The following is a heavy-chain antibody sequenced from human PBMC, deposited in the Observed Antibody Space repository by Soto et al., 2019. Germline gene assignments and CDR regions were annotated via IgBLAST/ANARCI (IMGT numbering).Heavy chain of an antibody. CDR1: GGSFSGYY. D-gene: IGHD4-17*01. J-gene: IGHJ4*02. V-gene: IGHV4-34*01. CDR2: INHSGST. CDR3: ARVYGDYVEWVREYYFDY. Sequence: QVQLQQWGAGLLKPSETLSLTCAVYGGSFSGYYWSWIRQPPGKGLEWIGEINHSGSTNYNPSLKSRVTISVDTSKNQFSLKLSSVTAADTAVYYCARVYGDYVEWVREYYFDYWGQGTLVTVSS.